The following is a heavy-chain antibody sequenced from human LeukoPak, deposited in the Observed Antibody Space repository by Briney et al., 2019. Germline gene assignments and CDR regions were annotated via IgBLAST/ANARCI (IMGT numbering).Heavy chain of an antibody. J-gene: IGHJ4*02. CDR3: ASGRTDIVVVPATLRNYYFDY. CDR1: GGTFSSYD. D-gene: IGHD2-2*01. V-gene: IGHV1-69*06. Sequence: ASVKVSCKASGGTFSSYDISWVRQAPGQGLEWMGGIMPISGTANYAQKFQGRVTITADKPTNTAYMELSSLRSEDTAVYYCASGRTDIVVVPATLRNYYFDYWGQGTLVTVSS. CDR2: IMPISGTA.